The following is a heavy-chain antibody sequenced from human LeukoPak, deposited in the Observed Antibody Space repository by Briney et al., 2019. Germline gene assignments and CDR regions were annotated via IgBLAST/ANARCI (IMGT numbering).Heavy chain of an antibody. CDR3: AGSLGYCTSNVCYLKY. CDR2: IHYSGTT. Sequence: PSETLSLTCNVSGASIRISNYFWGWIRQPPGKGLEWIGNIHYSGTTYYNPSLKSRVTISVDTSKNHFSLKLSSVTAADTAVYYCAGSLGYCTSNVCYLKYWGQGTLVTVSS. D-gene: IGHD2-8*01. CDR1: GASIRISNYF. V-gene: IGHV4-39*07. J-gene: IGHJ4*02.